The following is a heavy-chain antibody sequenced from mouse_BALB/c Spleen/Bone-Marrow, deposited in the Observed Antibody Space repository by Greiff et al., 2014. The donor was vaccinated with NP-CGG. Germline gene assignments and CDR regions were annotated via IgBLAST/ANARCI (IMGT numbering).Heavy chain of an antibody. CDR2: IYPGDGDT. Sequence: VKLMESGAELARPGASVKLSCKASAYTFTSYWMQWVKQRPGQGLEWIGAIYPGDGDTRYTQKFKGKATLTADKSSSTAYMQLSSLASEDSAVYYCARGYYYGSPYGWYFDVWGAGTTVTVSS. D-gene: IGHD1-1*01. CDR3: ARGYYYGSPYGWYFDV. V-gene: IGHV1-87*01. CDR1: AYTFTSYW. J-gene: IGHJ1*01.